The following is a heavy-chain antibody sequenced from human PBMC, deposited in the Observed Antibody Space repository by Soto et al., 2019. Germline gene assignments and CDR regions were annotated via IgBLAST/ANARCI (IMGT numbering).Heavy chain of an antibody. CDR3: ARERSERRLPWDIVVVVAATPGVGYYYMAV. D-gene: IGHD2-15*01. Sequence: ASVKGSCKASVYTFTSYYMHWVRQTPGQGLEWMGIINPSGGSTSYAQKFQGRVTMTRDTSTSTVYMELSSLRSEDTAVYYCARERSERRLPWDIVVVVAATPGVGYYYMAVWAKGTTLPVSS. V-gene: IGHV1-46*01. CDR2: INPSGGST. J-gene: IGHJ6*03. CDR1: VYTFTSYY.